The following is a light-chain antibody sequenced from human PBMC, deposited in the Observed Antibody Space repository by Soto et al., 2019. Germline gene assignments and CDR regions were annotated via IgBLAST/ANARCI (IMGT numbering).Light chain of an antibody. CDR1: SGHSSYI. Sequence: QAVVTQSSSASASLGSSVKLTCTLSSGHSSYIIAWHQQQPGKAPRYLMKLEGSGSYNKGSGAPDRFSGSSSGADRYLTIYNLQFEDEADYYCETWDSNTRVFGGGTKVTVL. CDR3: ETWDSNTRV. J-gene: IGLJ3*02. CDR2: LEGSGSY. V-gene: IGLV4-60*02.